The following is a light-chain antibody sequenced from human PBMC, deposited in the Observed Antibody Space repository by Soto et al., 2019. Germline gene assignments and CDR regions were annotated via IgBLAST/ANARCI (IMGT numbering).Light chain of an antibody. CDR2: GAS. CDR1: QSVSSSY. J-gene: IGKJ2*01. V-gene: IGKV3-20*01. CDR3: QHYGSSPYT. Sequence: EIVLTQSPGTLSLSPGERATLSCRASQSVSSSYLAWYQQKPGQAPRPLIYGASTRATGIPDRFSGSGSGTDFTLTISRLEPEDVAGYYCQHYGSSPYTFGQGTKLEIK.